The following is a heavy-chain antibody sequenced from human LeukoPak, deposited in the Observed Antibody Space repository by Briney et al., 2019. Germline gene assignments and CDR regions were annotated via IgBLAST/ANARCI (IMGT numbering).Heavy chain of an antibody. J-gene: IGHJ4*02. Sequence: GGSLRLSCAASGFTVSSNYMSWVRQAPGKGLEWVSVIYSGGSTYYADSVKGRFTISRDNSKNTLYLQMNSPRAEDTAVYYCARAGRSAGTSGLVVYWGQGTLVTVSS. D-gene: IGHD6-13*01. CDR3: ARAGRSAGTSGLVVY. CDR1: GFTVSSNY. V-gene: IGHV3-53*01. CDR2: IYSGGST.